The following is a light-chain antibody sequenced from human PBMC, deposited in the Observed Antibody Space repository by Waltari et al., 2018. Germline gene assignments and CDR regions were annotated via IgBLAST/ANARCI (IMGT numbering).Light chain of an antibody. CDR1: QSLLHTNGYNY. CDR3: MQALEILFT. Sequence: DIVMTQSPLSLPVTPGEPASISCRPSQSLLHTNGYNYLDWYLQKPGQSPQLLIYLGSNRASGVPDRFSGSGSGTNFTLKISRVEAEDVGVYYCMQALEILFTFGPGTKVDVK. CDR2: LGS. V-gene: IGKV2-28*01. J-gene: IGKJ3*01.